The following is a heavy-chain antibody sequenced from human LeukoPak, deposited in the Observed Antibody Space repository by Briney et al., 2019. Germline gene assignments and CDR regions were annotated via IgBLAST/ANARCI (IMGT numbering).Heavy chain of an antibody. V-gene: IGHV4-4*02. D-gene: IGHD1/OR15-1a*01. CDR1: IGSISSSKW. CDR2: IYLYGTT. CDR3: ESQKWEQQGRDYYFNGLDV. J-gene: IGHJ6*02. Sequence: SETLSLTCSVSIGSISSSKWWSWARQSPVKGLAWIGEIYLYGTTNYNPSFTSRVTMSVDRSRNQFSLKLTSVTAAHTAVYYCESQKWEQQGRDYYFNGLDVWGPGTTVIVSS.